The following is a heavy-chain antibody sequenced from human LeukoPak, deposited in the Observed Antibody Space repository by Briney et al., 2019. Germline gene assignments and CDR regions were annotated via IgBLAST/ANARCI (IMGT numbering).Heavy chain of an antibody. V-gene: IGHV1-46*01. J-gene: IGHJ5*02. D-gene: IGHD3-22*01. CDR2: INPTGGST. CDR1: GYTFTSYY. CDR3: ARGDSSGNWFDP. Sequence: GASVKVSCKASGYTFTSYYMHWVRQAPGEGLEWMGIINPTGGSTSYAQKFQGRVTMTRNTSISTAYMELSSLRSEDTAVYYCARGDSSGNWFDPWGQGTLVTVSS.